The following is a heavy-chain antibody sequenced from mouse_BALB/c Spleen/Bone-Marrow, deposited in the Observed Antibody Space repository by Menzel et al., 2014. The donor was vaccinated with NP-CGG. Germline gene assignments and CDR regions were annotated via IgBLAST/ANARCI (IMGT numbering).Heavy chain of an antibody. CDR3: ARDRGYDGDAMDY. D-gene: IGHD2-2*01. CDR2: IWGDGST. CDR1: GFSLTGYG. J-gene: IGHJ4*01. Sequence: VQLQQSGPGLVSPSQSLSIPCTVSGFSLTGYGVNWVRQPPGKGLEWLGMIWGDGSTDYNSALKSRLSISKDNSKSQVFLKMNSLQTDDTARYYCARDRGYDGDAMDYWGQGTSVTVSS. V-gene: IGHV2-6-7*01.